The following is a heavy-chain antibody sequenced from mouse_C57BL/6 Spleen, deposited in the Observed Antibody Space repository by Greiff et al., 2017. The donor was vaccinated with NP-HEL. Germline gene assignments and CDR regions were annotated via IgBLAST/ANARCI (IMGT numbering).Heavy chain of an antibody. D-gene: IGHD1-1*01. CDR3: ARLKSYYCGSIYAMDY. CDR1: GYTFTSYW. J-gene: IGHJ4*01. Sequence: QVQLQQPGAELVRPGSSVKLSCKASGYTFTSYWMHWVKQRPIQGLEWIGNIDPSDSETHYNQKFKDKAILTVDKSSSTAYMQLSSLTSEDSAVYYCARLKSYYCGSIYAMDYWGQGTSVTVSS. V-gene: IGHV1-52*01. CDR2: IDPSDSET.